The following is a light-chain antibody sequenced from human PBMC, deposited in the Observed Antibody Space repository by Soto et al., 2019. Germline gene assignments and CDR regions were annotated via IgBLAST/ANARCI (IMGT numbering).Light chain of an antibody. V-gene: IGKV3-20*01. CDR1: QSVSSSY. CDR3: QQYGSSRLT. J-gene: IGKJ3*01. CDR2: GAS. Sequence: EIVLTQSPGTLSLSPGERATLPCRASQSVSSSYLAWYQQKPGQAPRLPIYGASSRATGIPDRFSGSGSGTDFTLTISRLEPEDFAVYYCQQYGSSRLTFGPGTKVDIK.